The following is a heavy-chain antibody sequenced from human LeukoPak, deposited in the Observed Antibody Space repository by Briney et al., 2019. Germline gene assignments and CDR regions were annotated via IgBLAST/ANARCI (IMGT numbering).Heavy chain of an antibody. Sequence: GGSLRLSCAASGFIFNWVRQAPGKGLEWVSLISTSGTTHYADSVKGRFTISRDNSKDTLYLQMNSLRAEDTAVYYCAKDFYSGSGSYYTRFDYWGQGTLVTVSS. D-gene: IGHD3-10*01. CDR3: AKDFYSGSGSYYTRFDY. J-gene: IGHJ4*02. CDR2: ISTSGTT. CDR1: GFIFN. V-gene: IGHV3-23*01.